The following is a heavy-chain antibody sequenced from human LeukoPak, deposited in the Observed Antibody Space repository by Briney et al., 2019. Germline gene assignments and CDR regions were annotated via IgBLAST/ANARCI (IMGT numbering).Heavy chain of an antibody. CDR2: IYYSGST. Sequence: PSETLSLTCTVSGGSISSYYWSWIRQPPGKGLEWIGYIYYSGSTNHNPSLKSRVTISVDTSKNQFSLKLSSVTAADTAVYYCARNTIAAAGSFDYWGQGTLVTVSS. V-gene: IGHV4-59*01. CDR1: GGSISSYY. CDR3: ARNTIAAAGSFDY. D-gene: IGHD6-13*01. J-gene: IGHJ4*02.